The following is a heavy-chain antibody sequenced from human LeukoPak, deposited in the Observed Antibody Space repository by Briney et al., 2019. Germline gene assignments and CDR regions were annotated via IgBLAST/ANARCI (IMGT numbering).Heavy chain of an antibody. V-gene: IGHV3-53*01. CDR1: GFTVSSNY. Sequence: PGGSLRLSCAASGFTVSSNYMSWVRQAPGKGLEWVSVIYSGGSTYYADSVKGRFTISRDNSKNTLYLQMNSLRAEDTSVYYCARVPLPAQVYYYYYYMDVWGKGTTVTVSS. J-gene: IGHJ6*03. CDR2: IYSGGST. CDR3: ARVPLPAQVYYYYYYMDV.